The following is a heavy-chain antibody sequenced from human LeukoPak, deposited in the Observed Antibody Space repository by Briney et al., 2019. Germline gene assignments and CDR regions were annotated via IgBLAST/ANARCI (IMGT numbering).Heavy chain of an antibody. CDR2: ISSSSSYI. Sequence: GGSLRLSCAASGFTFSSYSMNWVRQAPGKGLEWVSSISSSSSYIYYADSVKGRFTISRDNSKNTLYLQINSLRVEDTAVYYCAKAVSTLIVGASNFDYWGQGTLVTVSS. CDR1: GFTFSSYS. J-gene: IGHJ4*02. CDR3: AKAVSTLIVGASNFDY. D-gene: IGHD1-26*01. V-gene: IGHV3-21*04.